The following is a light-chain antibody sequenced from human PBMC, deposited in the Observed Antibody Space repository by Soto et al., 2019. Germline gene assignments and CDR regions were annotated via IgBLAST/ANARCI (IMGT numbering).Light chain of an antibody. CDR3: VLYMGSGIGV. J-gene: IGLJ3*02. CDR2: STN. V-gene: IGLV8-61*01. Sequence: QTVVTQEPSFSVSPGGTVTLTCGFSSGSVSTSYYPSWYQQTPGQAPRTLIYSTNTRSSGVPDRFSGSILGSKAALTITGAQADDESDYYCVLYMGSGIGVFGGGTKLTVL. CDR1: SGSVSTSYY.